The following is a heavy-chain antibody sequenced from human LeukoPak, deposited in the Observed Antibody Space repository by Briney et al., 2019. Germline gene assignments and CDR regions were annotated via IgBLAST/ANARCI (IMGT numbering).Heavy chain of an antibody. J-gene: IGHJ4*02. CDR2: IYSGGNT. V-gene: IGHV3-53*01. CDR3: ARRAGAYSHPYDC. CDR1: GFTVSINS. Sequence: GGSLRLSCTVSGFTVSINSMSWVRQAPGKGLEWVSFIYSGGNTHYSDSVKGRFTISRDNSKNTLYLQMNSLRAEDTAVYYCARRAGAYSHPYDCWGQGTLVTVSS. D-gene: IGHD4/OR15-4a*01.